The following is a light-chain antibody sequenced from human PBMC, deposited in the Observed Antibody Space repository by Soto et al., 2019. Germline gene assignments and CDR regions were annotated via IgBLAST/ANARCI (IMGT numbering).Light chain of an antibody. CDR1: QTVNSN. J-gene: IGKJ4*01. CDR2: GAS. V-gene: IGKV3D-15*01. Sequence: EIVMTQSPATLSVSPGERVTLSCRASQTVNSNLAWYQKKPGQAPRLLIYGASTRAPGIPARFSGSGSGTEFTLTISSLQSEDFAVYYCQQYNNWPPLTFGGGTKVDIK. CDR3: QQYNNWPPLT.